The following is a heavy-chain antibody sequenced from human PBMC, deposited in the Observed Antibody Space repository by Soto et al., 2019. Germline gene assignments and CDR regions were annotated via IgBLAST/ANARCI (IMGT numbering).Heavy chain of an antibody. CDR3: AKEAAAGLYFFDY. CDR2: ISGSDGST. J-gene: IGHJ4*02. D-gene: IGHD6-13*01. V-gene: IGHV3-23*01. Sequence: GGSLRLSCAASGFPFSSNALSWVRLAPGKGLEWVSTISGSDGSTYYADPVKGRFTISRDSSRNTLYLQMNSLRAEDTAVYYCAKEAAAGLYFFDYWGQGTLVTVSS. CDR1: GFPFSSNA.